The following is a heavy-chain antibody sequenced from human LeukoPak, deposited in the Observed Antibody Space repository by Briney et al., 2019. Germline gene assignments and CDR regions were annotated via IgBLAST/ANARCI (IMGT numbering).Heavy chain of an antibody. V-gene: IGHV4-34*01. CDR1: GGSFSGYY. Sequence: KPSETLSLTCAVYGGSFSGYYWSWIRQPPGKGLEWIGEINHSGITNYNPPLKSRITISVDTSKNQFSLKLSSVTAADTAVYYCARGRGSWFDPWGQGTLVTVSS. CDR2: INHSGIT. J-gene: IGHJ5*02. D-gene: IGHD3-16*01. CDR3: ARGRGSWFDP.